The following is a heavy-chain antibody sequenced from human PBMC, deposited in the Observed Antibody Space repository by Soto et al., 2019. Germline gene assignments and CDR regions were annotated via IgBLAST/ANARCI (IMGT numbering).Heavy chain of an antibody. J-gene: IGHJ5*02. V-gene: IGHV4-59*01. CDR2: IYYSGST. D-gene: IGHD3-22*01. Sequence: PSETLSLTCTVSGGSISSYYWSWIRQPPGKGLEWIGYIYYSGSTNYNPSLKSRVTISVDTSKNQFSLKLSSVTAADTAVYYCASRAYYYDSSGYVSWGQGTLVTAPQ. CDR1: GGSISSYY. CDR3: ASRAYYYDSSGYVS.